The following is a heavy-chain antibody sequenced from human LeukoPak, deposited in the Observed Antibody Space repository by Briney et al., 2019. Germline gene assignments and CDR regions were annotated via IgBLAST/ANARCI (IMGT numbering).Heavy chain of an antibody. CDR2: IYTSGST. CDR1: GGSISSGSYY. D-gene: IGHD2-2*01. J-gene: IGHJ2*01. Sequence: SQTLSLTCTVSGGSISSGSYYWSWIRQPAGKGLEWIGRIYTSGSTNYNPSLKSRVTVSVDMSKNQFSLKLSSVTAADTAVYYCARAPDWYFDLWGRGTLVTVSS. V-gene: IGHV4-61*02. CDR3: ARAPDWYFDL.